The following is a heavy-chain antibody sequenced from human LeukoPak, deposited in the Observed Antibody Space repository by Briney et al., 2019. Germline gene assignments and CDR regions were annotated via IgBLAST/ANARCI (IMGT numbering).Heavy chain of an antibody. J-gene: IGHJ4*02. CDR2: IYPGDSDT. V-gene: IGHV5-51*01. Sequence: GESLKISCKGSGYRFSSYWIGWVRQMPGKGLEWMGIIYPGDSDTRYSPSFQGQVTISADKSISNAYLQWSSLKASDTAMYYCARVYMVRGLIDQIDFWGQGTLVTVSS. D-gene: IGHD3-10*01. CDR3: ARVYMVRGLIDQIDF. CDR1: GYRFSSYW.